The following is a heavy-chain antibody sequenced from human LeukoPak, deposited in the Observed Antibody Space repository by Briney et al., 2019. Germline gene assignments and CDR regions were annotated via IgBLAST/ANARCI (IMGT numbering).Heavy chain of an antibody. CDR2: INHSGST. V-gene: IGHV4-34*01. CDR3: ARARSSGWSSRYYFDY. J-gene: IGHJ4*02. D-gene: IGHD6-19*01. Sequence: PSETLSLTCTVSGGSISSYYWSWIRQPPGKGLEWIGEINHSGSTNYNPSLKSRVTISVDTSKNQFSLKLSSVTAADTAVYYCARARSSGWSSRYYFDYWGQGTLVTVSS. CDR1: GGSISSYY.